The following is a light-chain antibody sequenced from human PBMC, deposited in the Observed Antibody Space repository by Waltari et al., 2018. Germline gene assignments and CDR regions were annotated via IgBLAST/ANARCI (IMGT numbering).Light chain of an antibody. CDR2: WVS. CDR1: SSDVGANNH. J-gene: IGLJ1*01. V-gene: IGLV2-8*01. Sequence: QSALTQPPSASGSPGQSVPISCTGTSSDVGANNHVSWYQQHPGKAPKLIIYWVSKRPSGVPERFSGSKSGNTASLTVSGLQAEDEADYYCNSYAGSNGYVFGTGTKVTVL. CDR3: NSYAGSNGYV.